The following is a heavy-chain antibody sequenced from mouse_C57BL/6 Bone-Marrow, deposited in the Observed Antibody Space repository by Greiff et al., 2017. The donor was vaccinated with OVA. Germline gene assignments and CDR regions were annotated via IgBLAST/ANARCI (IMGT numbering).Heavy chain of an antibody. Sequence: EVQVIESGGDLVKPGGSLKLSCAASGFTFSSYGMSWVRQTPDTSLEWVATISSGGSYTYYPDSVKGRFTISRDNAKNTLYLQMSSLKSDDTAMYYCARREIINTVVATGAVDYWGQGTTVTVSS. V-gene: IGHV5-6*01. J-gene: IGHJ4*01. CDR1: GFTFSSYG. CDR3: ARREIINTVVATGAVDY. CDR2: ISSGGSYT. D-gene: IGHD1-1*01.